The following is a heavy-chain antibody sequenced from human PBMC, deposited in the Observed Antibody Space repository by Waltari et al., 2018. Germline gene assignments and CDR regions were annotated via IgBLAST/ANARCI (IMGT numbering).Heavy chain of an antibody. Sequence: EVQMVQSGAEGKKPGPTLKISCKGSGTRFTTYWIGWVRQRPGKGLEWMGIIYPGDSDTRYSPSFQGQVTISADKSISTAYLQWSSLKASDTAMYYCASLRGDGFHWYFDLWGRGTLVTVSS. CDR3: ASLRGDGFHWYFDL. CDR1: GTRFTTYW. CDR2: IYPGDSDT. V-gene: IGHV5-51*01. D-gene: IGHD3-10*01. J-gene: IGHJ2*01.